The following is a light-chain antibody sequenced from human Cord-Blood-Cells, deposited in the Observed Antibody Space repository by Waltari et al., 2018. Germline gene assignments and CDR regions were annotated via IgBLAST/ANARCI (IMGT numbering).Light chain of an antibody. Sequence: SSDLTQPPSVSVSPGQTARNTGTGDAWPKHYAYWYQQKPGQAPVLVIYKDSERPSGIPERFSGSSSGTTVTLTISGVQAEDEADYYCQSADSSGTYHVFGTGTKVTVL. CDR2: KDS. CDR1: AWPKHY. V-gene: IGLV3-25*03. CDR3: QSADSSGTYHV. J-gene: IGLJ1*01.